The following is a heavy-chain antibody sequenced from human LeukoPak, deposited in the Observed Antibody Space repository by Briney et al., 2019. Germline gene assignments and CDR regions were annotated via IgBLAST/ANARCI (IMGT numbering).Heavy chain of an antibody. Sequence: PGGSLRLSCAASGFTFSSYWMSWVRQAPGKGLEWVANIKQDGSEKYYVDSVKGRFTISRDNAKNSLYLQMNSLRAEDMALYYCAKLPSRRHYEEPGTDFHIWGQGTMVTVSS. CDR1: GFTFSSYW. D-gene: IGHD3-22*01. CDR3: AKLPSRRHYEEPGTDFHI. J-gene: IGHJ3*02. CDR2: IKQDGSEK. V-gene: IGHV3-7*03.